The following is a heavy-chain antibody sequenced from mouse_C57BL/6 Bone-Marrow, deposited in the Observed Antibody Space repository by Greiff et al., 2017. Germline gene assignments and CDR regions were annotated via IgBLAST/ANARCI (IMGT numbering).Heavy chain of an antibody. V-gene: IGHV1-69*01. CDR2: IDPSDSYT. Sequence: VQLQQPGAELVMPGASVKLSCKASGYTFTSYWMHWVKQRPGQGLEWIGEIDPSDSYTNYNQKFKGKSTLTVDKSSSTAYMQLSSLTSEDSAVYYCARTITTVVATRYFDYWGQGTTLTVSS. CDR1: GYTFTSYW. D-gene: IGHD1-1*01. CDR3: ARTITTVVATRYFDY. J-gene: IGHJ2*01.